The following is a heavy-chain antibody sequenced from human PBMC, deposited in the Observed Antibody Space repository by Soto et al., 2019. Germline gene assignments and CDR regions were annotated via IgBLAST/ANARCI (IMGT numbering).Heavy chain of an antibody. CDR1: GYSFTSYD. D-gene: IGHD4-17*01. Sequence: QVQLVQSGAEVKKPGASVKVSCKASGYSFTSYDINWVRQATGQGLEWMGWMNPNRGTAGYAQKFQGRVTMTRDTSMTTTYVELSSLRSEDTAVYYCARRSPYGDHYSFDYWGQGTLVPVSS. CDR2: MNPNRGTA. CDR3: ARRSPYGDHYSFDY. V-gene: IGHV1-8*01. J-gene: IGHJ4*02.